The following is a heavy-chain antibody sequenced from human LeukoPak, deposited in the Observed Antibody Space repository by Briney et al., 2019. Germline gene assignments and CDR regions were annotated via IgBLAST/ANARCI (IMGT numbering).Heavy chain of an antibody. D-gene: IGHD3-16*01. CDR2: INPNSGGT. V-gene: IGHV1-2*02. Sequence: ASVKVSCKASGYTFTGYYMHWVRQAPGQGLEWMGWINPNSGGTNYAQKFQGRVTMTRDTSISTAYMELSSLRSEDTAVYYCARSMVYYDYADAFDIWGQGTMVTVSS. J-gene: IGHJ3*02. CDR3: ARSMVYYDYADAFDI. CDR1: GYTFTGYY.